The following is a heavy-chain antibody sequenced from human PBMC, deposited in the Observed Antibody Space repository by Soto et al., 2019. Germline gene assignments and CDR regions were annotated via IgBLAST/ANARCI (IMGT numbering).Heavy chain of an antibody. V-gene: IGHV3-23*01. CDR2: ISGSGGST. D-gene: IGHD6-19*01. Sequence: SLRLSCAASGFTFSSYAMSWVRQAPGKGLEWVSAISGSGGSTYYADSVKGRFTISRDNSKNTLYLQMNSLRAEDTAVYYCAKEFLVAGRYYCYRIDFWAQGNTVIVSS. CDR3: AKEFLVAGRYYCYRIDF. J-gene: IGHJ6*02. CDR1: GFTFSSYA.